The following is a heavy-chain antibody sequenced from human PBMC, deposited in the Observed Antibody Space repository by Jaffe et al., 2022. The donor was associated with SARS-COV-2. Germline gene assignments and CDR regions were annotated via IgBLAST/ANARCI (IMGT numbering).Heavy chain of an antibody. Sequence: QVQLVESGGGVVQPGRSLRLSCAASGFTFSSYAMHWVRQAPGKGLEWVAVISHTGATIYYADSVKGRFTISRDNSENTLYLQMNSLRTEDTAVYFCARDPIQGMPDYFDFWGQGTLVTVSS. D-gene: IGHD2-2*01. V-gene: IGHV3-30-3*01. CDR2: ISHTGATI. CDR3: ARDPIQGMPDYFDF. CDR1: GFTFSSYA. J-gene: IGHJ4*02.